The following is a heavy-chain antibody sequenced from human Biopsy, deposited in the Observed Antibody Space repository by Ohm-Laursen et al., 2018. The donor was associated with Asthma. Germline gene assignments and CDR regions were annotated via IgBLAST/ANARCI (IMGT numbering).Heavy chain of an antibody. Sequence: TPSLTCTVSGAYIGTPDYHWSWIRQPPGKGLEWIGYSFHSGSTYYKSSLKSRVSIFVDTSKNQLSLRLSSVTADDTAVYYCARGKTWGRSYYFDYWGQGTLVTVSS. CDR3: ARGKTWGRSYYFDY. CDR1: GAYIGTPDYH. D-gene: IGHD6-6*01. J-gene: IGHJ4*02. CDR2: SFHSGST. V-gene: IGHV4-30-4*01.